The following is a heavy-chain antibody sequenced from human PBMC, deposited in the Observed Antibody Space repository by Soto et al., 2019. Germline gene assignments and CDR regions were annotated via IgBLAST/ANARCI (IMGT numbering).Heavy chain of an antibody. CDR3: ARGSTGYSSNWYRY. CDR2: IYYSGRT. Sequence: SETLSLTCTVSGGSISSYYWSWIRQPPGKGLEWIGYIYYSGRTNYNPSLKSRVTISVDTSKNQFSLKLSSVTAADTAVYYCARGSTGYSSNWYRYWGQGTLVTVS. V-gene: IGHV4-59*08. CDR1: GGSISSYY. D-gene: IGHD6-13*01. J-gene: IGHJ4*02.